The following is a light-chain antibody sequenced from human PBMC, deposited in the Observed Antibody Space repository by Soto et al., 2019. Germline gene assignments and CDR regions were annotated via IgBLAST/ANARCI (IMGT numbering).Light chain of an antibody. CDR1: QGIGSA. J-gene: IGKJ1*01. CDR2: DAS. Sequence: TQMTQSPSSLSASLGDRVAITCRASQGIGSALAWYQQKPGKAPKLMIYDASSLESGVPSRFSGSGSGTEFTLTISSLQPDDFATYYCQQYNTYRTFGQGTKVDIK. V-gene: IGKV1-13*02. CDR3: QQYNTYRT.